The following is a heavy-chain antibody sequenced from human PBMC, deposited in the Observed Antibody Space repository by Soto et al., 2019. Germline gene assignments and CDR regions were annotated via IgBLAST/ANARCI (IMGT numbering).Heavy chain of an antibody. CDR2: INSDGSST. CDR3: ATRSVTLVVPAAPKNYYYSGMDV. CDR1: AFNISSYW. V-gene: IGHV3-74*01. J-gene: IGHJ6*02. D-gene: IGHD2-2*01. Sequence: GGSLRLSCAASAFNISSYWMHWVRQAPGKGLVWVSRINSDGSSTSYADSVKGRFTISRDNAKKSLYLQMNSLRAEDTAVYYCATRSVTLVVPAAPKNYYYSGMDVWGQGTTVTVSS.